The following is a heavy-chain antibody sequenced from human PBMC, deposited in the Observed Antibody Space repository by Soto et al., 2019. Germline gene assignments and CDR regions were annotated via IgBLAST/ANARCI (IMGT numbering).Heavy chain of an antibody. CDR2: ISYDGSNK. V-gene: IGHV3-30-3*01. Sequence: GGSLRLSCAASGFTFSSYAMSWVRQAPGKGLEWVAVISYDGSNKYYADSVKGRFTISRDNSKNTLYLQMNSLRAEDTAVYYCARDRNYSKSPDFDYWGQGTLVTVSS. CDR3: ARDRNYSKSPDFDY. J-gene: IGHJ4*02. CDR1: GFTFSSYA. D-gene: IGHD4-4*01.